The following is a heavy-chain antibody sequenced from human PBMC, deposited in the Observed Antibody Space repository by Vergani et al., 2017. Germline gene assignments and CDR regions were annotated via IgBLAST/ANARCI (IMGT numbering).Heavy chain of an antibody. Sequence: QVQLQESGPGLVKPSETLSLTCTVSGGSISSYYWSWIRQPPGKGLEWIGYIYYSGSTNYNPSLKSRVTISVDTSKNQFSLKLSSVTAADTAVYYCAREGADFWSGYNYYYYGMDVWGQGTTVTVSS. J-gene: IGHJ6*02. V-gene: IGHV4-59*01. D-gene: IGHD3-3*01. CDR1: GGSISSYY. CDR3: AREGADFWSGYNYYYYGMDV. CDR2: IYYSGST.